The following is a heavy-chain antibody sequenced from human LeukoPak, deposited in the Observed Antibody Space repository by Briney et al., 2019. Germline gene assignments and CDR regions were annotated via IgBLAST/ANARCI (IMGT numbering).Heavy chain of an antibody. V-gene: IGHV3-30-3*01. Sequence: GGSLRLSCAASGFTFSSYAMHWARQAPGKGLEWEAVISYDGSNKYYADSVKGRFTISRDNSKNMLYLQMNSLRAEDTALYYCVRMLVATTQPYYFDYWGQGTLVTVSS. D-gene: IGHD5-12*01. CDR1: GFTFSSYA. CDR3: VRMLVATTQPYYFDY. CDR2: ISYDGSNK. J-gene: IGHJ4*02.